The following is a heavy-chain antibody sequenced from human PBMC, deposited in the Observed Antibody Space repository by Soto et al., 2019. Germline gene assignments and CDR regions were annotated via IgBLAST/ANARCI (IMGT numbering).Heavy chain of an antibody. D-gene: IGHD2-8*01. V-gene: IGHV3-23*01. Sequence: EVQLLESGGGLIQPGGSVTLSCVASGFSFRSYAMNWDRQAPGKGLEWVSTMSVSGGATYYSYSVKGRFPVSRDNIKNPLFLKMNDLSVEDTALYYCAIVRGIGDISTNATPPIYYSGIDVWDQATTPTVSS. CDR3: AIVRGIGDISTNATPPIYYSGIDV. CDR1: GFSFRSYA. J-gene: IGHJ6*02. CDR2: MSVSGGAT.